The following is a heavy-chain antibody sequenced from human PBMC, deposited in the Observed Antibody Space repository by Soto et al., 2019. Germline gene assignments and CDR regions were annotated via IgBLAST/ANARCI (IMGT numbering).Heavy chain of an antibody. J-gene: IGHJ3*02. CDR3: AKDPWSRSDSGIYEDDAFDI. V-gene: IGHV3-23*01. D-gene: IGHD1-26*01. CDR2: ISDSGHRT. Sequence: EVQLLQSGGGLIQPGGSLRLSCSASGFAFNTYAMNWVRQAPGKGLEWVAMISDSGHRTYYADSVNGRFTTSRDNSKNSSSLQMSSLRAEDTAVYYCAKDPWSRSDSGIYEDDAFDIWGQGTVVTVSS. CDR1: GFAFNTYA.